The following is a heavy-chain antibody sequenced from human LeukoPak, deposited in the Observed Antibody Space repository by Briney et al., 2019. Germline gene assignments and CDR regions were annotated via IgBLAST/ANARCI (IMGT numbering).Heavy chain of an antibody. J-gene: IGHJ4*02. D-gene: IGHD2-21*02. CDR1: GGSISSGGYY. CDR3: ARFVVATAGLDY. Sequence: PSETLSLTCTVSGGSISSGGYYWSWIRQHPGKGLEWIGYIYYSGSTYYNPSLKSRVTISVDTSKNQFSLKLSSVTAADTAVYYCARFVVATAGLDYWGQGTLVTVSS. V-gene: IGHV4-31*03. CDR2: IYYSGST.